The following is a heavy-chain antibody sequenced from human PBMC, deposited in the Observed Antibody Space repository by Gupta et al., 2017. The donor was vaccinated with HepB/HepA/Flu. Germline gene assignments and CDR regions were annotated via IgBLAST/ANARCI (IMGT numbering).Heavy chain of an antibody. D-gene: IGHD1-26*01. CDR3: ARLRSDRGSEWELLGRPTWYYFDY. V-gene: IGHV4-59*08. J-gene: IGHJ4*02. Sequence: QVQLQESGPGLVKPSETLSLTCTVSGGSISSYYWSWIRQPPGKGLEWIGYIYYSGSTNYNPSLKSRVTISVDTSKNQFSLKLSSVTAADTAVYYCARLRSDRGSEWELLGRPTWYYFDYWGQGTLVTVSS. CDR2: IYYSGST. CDR1: GGSISSYY.